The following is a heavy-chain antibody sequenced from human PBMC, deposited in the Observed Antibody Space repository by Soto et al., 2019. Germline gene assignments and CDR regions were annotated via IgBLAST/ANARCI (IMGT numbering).Heavy chain of an antibody. D-gene: IGHD1-26*01. CDR2: IKSKTDGGTT. CDR1: GFTFSNAW. CDR3: TTDVELLPLYVY. V-gene: IGHV3-15*01. Sequence: PGGSLRLSCAASGFTFSNAWMSWVRQAPGKGLEWVGRIKSKTDGGTTDYAAPVKGRFTTSRDDSKNTLYLQMNSLKTEDTAVYYCTTDVELLPLYVYWGQGTLVTVSS. J-gene: IGHJ4*02.